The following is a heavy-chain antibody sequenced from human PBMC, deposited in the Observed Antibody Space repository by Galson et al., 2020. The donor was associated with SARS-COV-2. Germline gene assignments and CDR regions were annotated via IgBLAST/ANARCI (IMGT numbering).Heavy chain of an antibody. V-gene: IGHV4-39*07. CDR1: GGSISSSSYY. CDR2: IYYSGST. CDR3: ARDTLSITMIGPQGYYGMDV. J-gene: IGHJ6*02. Sequence: SETLSLTCTVSGGSISSSSYYWGWIRQPPGKGLEWIGSIYYSGSTYYHPSLKSRVTISVDTSKNQFSLKLSSVTAADTAVYYCARDTLSITMIGPQGYYGMDVWGQGTTVTVSS. D-gene: IGHD3-22*01.